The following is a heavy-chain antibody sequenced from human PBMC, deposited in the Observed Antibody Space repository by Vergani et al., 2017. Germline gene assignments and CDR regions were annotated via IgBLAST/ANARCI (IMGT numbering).Heavy chain of an antibody. CDR3: ARDDAVFVGGTTGLNY. CDR2: INAGNGNT. J-gene: IGHJ4*02. CDR1: GYIFTSYV. D-gene: IGHD4-17*01. Sequence: QVQLVQSGAEVKKPGASVKVSCKASGYIFTSYVMHWVRQAPGQRLEWMGWINAGNGNTKYSQKFQGRVTITRDTSASTADMELSSLGVEDTAVYYCARDDAVFVGGTTGLNYWGQGTLVTVSS. V-gene: IGHV1-3*01.